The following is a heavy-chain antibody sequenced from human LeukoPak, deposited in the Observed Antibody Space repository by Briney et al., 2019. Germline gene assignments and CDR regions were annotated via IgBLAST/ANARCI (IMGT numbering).Heavy chain of an antibody. V-gene: IGHV4-59*11. D-gene: IGHD4-17*01. J-gene: IGHJ3*02. CDR1: ADSFSSHY. CDR3: ARDLVTVTKGFDI. Sequence: PSETLSLTCAVSADSFSSHYWTWIRQPPGEGLEWIGYISYIGYTNYNPSLKSRVTISIDTSKNQFSLRLSSVTAADTAVYYCARDLVTVTKGFDIWGQGTMVSVSS. CDR2: ISYIGYT.